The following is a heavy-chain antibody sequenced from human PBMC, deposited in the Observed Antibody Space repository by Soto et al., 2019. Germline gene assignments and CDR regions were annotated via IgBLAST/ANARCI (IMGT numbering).Heavy chain of an antibody. CDR3: ARLSGYDSVAYY. V-gene: IGHV3-33*01. CDR2: IWYDGSNK. CDR1: GFTFSSYG. J-gene: IGHJ4*02. D-gene: IGHD5-12*01. Sequence: QVQLVESGGGVVQPGRSLRLSCAASGFTFSSYGMHWVRQAPGKGLEWVAVIWYDGSNKYYEDSVKGRFTISRDNSKNTLYLQMNSLRAEDTAVYYCARLSGYDSVAYYWGQGTLVTVSS.